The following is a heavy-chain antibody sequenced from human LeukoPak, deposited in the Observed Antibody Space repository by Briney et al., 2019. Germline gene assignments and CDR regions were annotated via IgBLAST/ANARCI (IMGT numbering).Heavy chain of an antibody. J-gene: IGHJ3*02. V-gene: IGHV4-34*01. CDR3: ARGQYIAGTAFDI. D-gene: IGHD1-20*01. CDR1: GGSFSGYY. CDR2: INHSGST. Sequence: PSETLSLTCAVYGGSFSGYYWSWIRQPPGRGLEWIGEINHSGSTNCNPSLKSRVTISVDTSKNQFSLKLSSVTAADTAVYYCARGQYIAGTAFDIWGQGTMVTVSS.